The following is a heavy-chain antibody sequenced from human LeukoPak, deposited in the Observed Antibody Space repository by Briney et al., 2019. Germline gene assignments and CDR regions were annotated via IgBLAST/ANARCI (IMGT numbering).Heavy chain of an antibody. D-gene: IGHD1-1*01. V-gene: IGHV4-61*02. J-gene: IGHJ4*02. Sequence: SETLSLTCTDSGGSIDTGSYYWSWIRQPAGKGLEWIGRIYTSGSTNYNPSLKSRVTISVDTSKNQFSLKLSSVTAADTAVYYCARGYMAFDYWGQGTLVTVSS. CDR2: IYTSGST. CDR1: GGSIDTGSYY. CDR3: ARGYMAFDY.